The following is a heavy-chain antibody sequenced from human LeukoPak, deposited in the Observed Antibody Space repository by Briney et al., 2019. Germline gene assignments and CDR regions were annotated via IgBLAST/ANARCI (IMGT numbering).Heavy chain of an antibody. CDR2: ISAYNGNT. J-gene: IGHJ6*02. CDR3: ARDSWSGYYDFWSGYYKAYYGMDV. D-gene: IGHD3-3*01. CDR1: GYTFTSYG. Sequence: GASVKVSCMASGYTFTSYGISWVRQAPGQGLEWMGWISAYNGNTNYAQKLQGRVTMTTDTSTSTAYMELRSLRSDDTAVYYCARDSWSGYYDFWSGYYKAYYGMDVWGQGTTVTVSS. V-gene: IGHV1-18*01.